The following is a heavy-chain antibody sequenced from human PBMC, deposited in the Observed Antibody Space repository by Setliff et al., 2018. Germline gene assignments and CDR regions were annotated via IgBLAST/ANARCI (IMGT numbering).Heavy chain of an antibody. CDR2: VNPKNGGI. Sequence: ASVKVSCKASGYTFTSFDISWVRQAPGQGPEWMGRVNPKNGGILYSQKFEGRVSMTGDRTISTVYMDLRSLTFDDTAVYYCARSPPNRGSGSGWYGDLWGQGTLVTVSS. V-gene: IGHV1-2*06. D-gene: IGHD6-19*01. J-gene: IGHJ5*02. CDR1: GYTFTSFD. CDR3: ARSPPNRGSGSGWYGDL.